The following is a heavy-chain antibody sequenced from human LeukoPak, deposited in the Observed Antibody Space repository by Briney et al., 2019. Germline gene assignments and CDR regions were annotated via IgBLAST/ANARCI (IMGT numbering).Heavy chain of an antibody. J-gene: IGHJ5*02. CDR3: ARDRVFVVVFGRLDP. D-gene: IGHD3-3*01. Sequence: GASVKVSCKASGYTFSGYYLHWVRQAPGQGLEWMGWINPNSGGTSYAQKFQGRVSMTRDTSISTVYMELSGLRSDDTAIYYCARDRVFVVVFGRLDPWGQGTLVIVST. V-gene: IGHV1-2*02. CDR2: INPNSGGT. CDR1: GYTFSGYY.